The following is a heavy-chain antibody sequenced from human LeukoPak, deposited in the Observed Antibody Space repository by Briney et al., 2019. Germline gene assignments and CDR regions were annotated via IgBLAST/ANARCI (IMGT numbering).Heavy chain of an antibody. V-gene: IGHV3-66*01. Sequence: EGSLRLSCADSGFTVSSNYMRWVRQAPGKGLEWVSVIYSGGSTHYADSVKGRFTISRDNSKNTLYLQMNSLRAEDTAVYYCARDRLHYDSLTGYPADWGQGTLVTVSS. CDR3: ARDRLHYDSLTGYPAD. J-gene: IGHJ4*02. CDR1: GFTVSSNY. CDR2: IYSGGST. D-gene: IGHD3-9*01.